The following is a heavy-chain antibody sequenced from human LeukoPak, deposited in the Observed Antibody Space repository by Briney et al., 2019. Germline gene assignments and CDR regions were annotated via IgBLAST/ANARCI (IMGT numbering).Heavy chain of an antibody. CDR3: AREPPSGWENDAFDI. V-gene: IGHV4-30-2*01. D-gene: IGHD6-19*01. J-gene: IGHJ3*02. Sequence: SQTLSLTCAVSGGSISSGGYSWSWIRQPPGKGLEWIGYIYHSGSTYYNPSLKSRVTISVDTSKNQFSLKLSSVTAADTAVYYCAREPPSGWENDAFDIWGQGTMVTVSS. CDR1: GGSISSGGYS. CDR2: IYHSGST.